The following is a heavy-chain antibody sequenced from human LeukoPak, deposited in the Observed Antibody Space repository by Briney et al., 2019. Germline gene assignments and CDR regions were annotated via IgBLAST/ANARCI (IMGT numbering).Heavy chain of an antibody. Sequence: GGSLRLSCTASGFTFSSYSMNWVRQAPGKGLEWVSFISSSSSYIIYADSVKGRFTMSRDNAKNSLYLQMNSLRAKDTAVYYCARDGASYSFDYWGQGTLVTVSS. D-gene: IGHD3-16*02. V-gene: IGHV3-21*01. CDR1: GFTFSSYS. CDR2: ISSSSSYI. CDR3: ARDGASYSFDY. J-gene: IGHJ4*02.